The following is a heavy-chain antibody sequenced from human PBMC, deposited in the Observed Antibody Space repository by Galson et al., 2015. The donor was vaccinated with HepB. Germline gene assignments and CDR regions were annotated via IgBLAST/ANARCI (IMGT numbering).Heavy chain of an antibody. D-gene: IGHD5-18*01. CDR3: AKTRGGGVQLWFSDY. V-gene: IGHV1-18*04. J-gene: IGHJ4*02. Sequence: SVKVSCKASGYTFTSYSISWVRQAPGQGLEWMGWISAYNGNTNYAQKLQGRVTMTTDTSTSTAYMELRSLRSDDTAVYYCAKTRGGGVQLWFSDYWGQGTLVTVSS. CDR2: ISAYNGNT. CDR1: GYTFTSYS.